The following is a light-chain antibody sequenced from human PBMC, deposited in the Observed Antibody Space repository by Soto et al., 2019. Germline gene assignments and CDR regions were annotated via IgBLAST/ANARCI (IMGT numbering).Light chain of an antibody. V-gene: IGLV2-8*01. Sequence: QSVLTQPPSASGSPGQSVTISCTGTKNDIGVYDFVSWYQHHPGKAPRLIIYEVVQRPSGVPDRSSGSMSGNTASLTISGLQAEDEADYYCVSYTTSASYVFGTGTKVTVL. CDR2: EVV. CDR3: VSYTTSASYV. J-gene: IGLJ1*01. CDR1: KNDIGVYDF.